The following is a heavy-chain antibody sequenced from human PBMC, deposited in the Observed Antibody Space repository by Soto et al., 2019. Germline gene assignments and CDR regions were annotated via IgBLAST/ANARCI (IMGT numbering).Heavy chain of an antibody. J-gene: IGHJ6*03. V-gene: IGHV3-66*01. D-gene: IGHD3-10*01. CDR2: IYSGGST. CDR1: GFTVSSNY. CDR3: ARDWSYYYGSGSYGDYYYYMDV. Sequence: GGSLRLSCAASGFTVSSNYMSWVRQAPGKGLEWVSVIYSGGSTYYADSVKGRFTISRDNSKNTLYLQMNSLRAEDTAVYYCARDWSYYYGSGSYGDYYYYMDVWGKGTTVTVSS.